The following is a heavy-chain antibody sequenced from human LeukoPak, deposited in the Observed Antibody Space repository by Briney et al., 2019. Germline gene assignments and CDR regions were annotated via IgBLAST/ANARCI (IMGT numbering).Heavy chain of an antibody. J-gene: IGHJ4*02. V-gene: IGHV3-30*02. CDR3: SKESNYDSSGYFN. CDR2: IRFDGSTT. Sequence: GGSLRLSCAASGFVFSSYGIHWVRQAPGKGLVWVAFIRFDGSTTYYAESVKGRFTVSRDNSKFTAYLQVNSLRAEDTAVYYCSKESNYDSSGYFNWGQGTLVTVS. CDR1: GFVFSSYG. D-gene: IGHD3-22*01.